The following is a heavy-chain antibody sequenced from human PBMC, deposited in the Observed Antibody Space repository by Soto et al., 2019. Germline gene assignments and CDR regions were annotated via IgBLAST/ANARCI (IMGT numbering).Heavy chain of an antibody. CDR1: GGSVSSGSYY. D-gene: IGHD5-18*01. V-gene: IGHV4-61*01. J-gene: IGHJ6*02. CDR3: ARVVDTAVAKYYYYYGMDV. CDR2: IYYSGST. Sequence: PSETLSLTCTVSGGSVSSGSYYWSWIRQPPGKGLEWIGYIYYSGSTNSNPSLKSRVTISVDTSKNQFSLKLSSVTAADTAGYYCARVVDTAVAKYYYYYGMDVWGQGTTVTVAS.